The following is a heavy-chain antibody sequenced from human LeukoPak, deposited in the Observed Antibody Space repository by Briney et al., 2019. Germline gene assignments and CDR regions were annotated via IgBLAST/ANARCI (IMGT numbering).Heavy chain of an antibody. V-gene: IGHV4-4*07. CDR2: IHASGST. CDR1: GDSISNYY. CDR3: ARLSGYEKGYVFDI. D-gene: IGHD5-12*01. Sequence: PSETLSLTCTVSGDSISNYYWSWIRQPAGKGLEWIGRIHASGSTSYSSSLKSRVTMSIDTSKNQFSLEVTSVTAEDTAVYYCARLSGYEKGYVFDIWGQGTMVTVSS. J-gene: IGHJ3*02.